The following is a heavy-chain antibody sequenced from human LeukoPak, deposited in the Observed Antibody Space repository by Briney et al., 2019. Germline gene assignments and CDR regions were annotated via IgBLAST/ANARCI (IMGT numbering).Heavy chain of an antibody. CDR2: TKHSGGT. D-gene: IGHD2-15*01. CDR1: GGSFTGYY. V-gene: IGHV4-34*01. CDR3: SSLVVVVAATGWFDP. J-gene: IGHJ5*02. Sequence: SGTLSLTCAVHGGSFTGYYWSSIRQPPGKGLERRGDTKHSGGTKYTPYLKSRVTISLDTSENQFSLKLSSVTAADTAVYYCSSLVVVVAATGWFDPWGQGTLVTVSS.